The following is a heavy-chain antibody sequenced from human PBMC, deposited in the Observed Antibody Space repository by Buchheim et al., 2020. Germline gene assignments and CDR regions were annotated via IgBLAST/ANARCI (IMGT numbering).Heavy chain of an antibody. CDR1: GFIFNTYS. CDR3: VRMSYVDMVITPQAPFDY. Sequence: EVRLVESGGGLVKPGGSLRLSCAVSGFIFNTYSINWVRQAPGRGPEWVSSISGSSRDMFYADPVRGRFTISRDSGKNSVYLEMNSLRVEDTAMYYCVRMSYVDMVITPQAPFDYWGQGTL. CDR2: ISGSSRDM. D-gene: IGHD2-21*01. J-gene: IGHJ4*02. V-gene: IGHV3-21*01.